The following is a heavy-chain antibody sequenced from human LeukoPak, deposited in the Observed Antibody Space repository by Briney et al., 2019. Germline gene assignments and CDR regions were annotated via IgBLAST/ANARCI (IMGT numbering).Heavy chain of an antibody. CDR2: IYYSGST. CDR1: GGSISSSSYY. D-gene: IGHD5-18*01. J-gene: IGHJ4*02. CDR3: ARDTGYSYGYSPNDFDY. V-gene: IGHV4-39*07. Sequence: SETLSLTCTVSGGSISSSSYYWGWIRQPPGKGLERIGSIYYSGSTYYNPSLKSRVTISVDTSKNQFSLKLSSVTAADTAVYYCARDTGYSYGYSPNDFDYWGQGTLVTVSS.